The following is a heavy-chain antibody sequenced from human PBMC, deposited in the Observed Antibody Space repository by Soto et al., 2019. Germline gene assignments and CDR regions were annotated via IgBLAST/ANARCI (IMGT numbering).Heavy chain of an antibody. CDR2: IYYSGST. J-gene: IGHJ4*02. CDR1: GGSISGSNYY. Sequence: PSETLSLTCTVSGGSISGSNYYWGWIRQPPGKGLEWIGSIYYSGSTYYNPSLKSRVTISVDTSMNQFSLKLSSVTAADTAVYYCAPWDSYGDYFDYWGQGTLVTGPS. V-gene: IGHV4-39*01. D-gene: IGHD5-18*01. CDR3: APWDSYGDYFDY.